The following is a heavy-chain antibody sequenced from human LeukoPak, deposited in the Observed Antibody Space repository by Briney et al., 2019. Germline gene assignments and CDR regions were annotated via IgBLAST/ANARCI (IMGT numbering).Heavy chain of an antibody. V-gene: IGHV3-21*01. CDR3: ARDAVLGATIADY. Sequence: GGSLRLSCTGSGFTFNNYAMTRVRQAPGKGLEWVSSISSSSSYIYYADSVKGRFTISRDNAKNSLYLQMNSLRAEDTAVYYCARDAVLGATIADYWGQGTLVTVSS. CDR1: GFTFNNYA. D-gene: IGHD1-26*01. J-gene: IGHJ4*02. CDR2: ISSSSSYI.